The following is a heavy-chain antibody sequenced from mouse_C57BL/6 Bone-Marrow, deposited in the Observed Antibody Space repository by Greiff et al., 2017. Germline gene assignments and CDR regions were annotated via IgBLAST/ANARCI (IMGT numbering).Heavy chain of an antibody. V-gene: IGHV1-81*01. Sequence: VQLQESGAELARPGASVKLSCKASGYTFTSYGISWVKQRTGQGLEWIGEIYPRSGNTYYNEKFKGKATLTADKSSSTAYMELRSLTSEDSAVYFCAREGVYYGSFAYWGQGTLVTVSA. CDR1: GYTFTSYG. J-gene: IGHJ3*01. CDR2: IYPRSGNT. D-gene: IGHD1-1*01. CDR3: AREGVYYGSFAY.